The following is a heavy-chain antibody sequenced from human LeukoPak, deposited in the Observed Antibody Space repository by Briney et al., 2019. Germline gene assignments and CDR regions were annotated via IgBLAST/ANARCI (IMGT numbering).Heavy chain of an antibody. D-gene: IGHD2-2*01. CDR3: ATNGHSHAN. V-gene: IGHV3-7*01. CDR2: IKDDGSAN. CDR1: GFTFSSFW. J-gene: IGHJ4*02. Sequence: GSLRLSCAASGFTFSSFWMSWVRQVPGKGLEWVANIKDDGSANHHVDSVRGRLTISRDNAKNSLYLQMNSLRAEDTAVYYCATNGHSHANWGQGTLVTVSS.